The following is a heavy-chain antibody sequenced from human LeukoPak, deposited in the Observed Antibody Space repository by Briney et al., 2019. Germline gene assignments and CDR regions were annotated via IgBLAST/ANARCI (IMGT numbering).Heavy chain of an antibody. CDR2: ISYDGSNK. CDR3: ANRAYYYYGMDV. CDR1: GFTFSSYG. V-gene: IGHV3-30*18. Sequence: PGGSLRLSCAAPGFTFSSYGMHWVRQAPGKGLEWVAVISYDGSNKYYADSVKGRFTISRDNSKNTLYLQMNSLRAEDTAVYYCANRAYYYYGMDVWGQGTTVTVSS. J-gene: IGHJ6*02.